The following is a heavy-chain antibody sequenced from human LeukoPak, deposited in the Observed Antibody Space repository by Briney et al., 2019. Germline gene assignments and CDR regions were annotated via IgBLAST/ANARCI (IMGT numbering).Heavy chain of an antibody. CDR1: GFTFDDFA. D-gene: IGHD6-19*01. Sequence: GGSLRLSCVASGFTFDDFAMHWVRQVPGKGLEWVSSITWNSGSMGYADSVKGRFTISRDNAKTSLYLQMNSLRIEDTALYFCAKDISNEWLDPGSWGQGILVTVSS. CDR2: ITWNSGSM. V-gene: IGHV3-9*01. CDR3: AKDISNEWLDPGS. J-gene: IGHJ5*02.